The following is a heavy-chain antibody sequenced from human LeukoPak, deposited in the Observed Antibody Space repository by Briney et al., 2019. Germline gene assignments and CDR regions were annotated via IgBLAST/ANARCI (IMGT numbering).Heavy chain of an antibody. CDR3: ARGASAMVTGSAAFDI. J-gene: IGHJ3*02. V-gene: IGHV4-39*07. Sequence: SETLSLTCTVSGGSISSSSYYWGWIRQPPGKGLEWIGYIYHSGSTYYNPSLKSRVTISVDRSKNQFSLKLSSVTAADTAVYYCARGASAMVTGSAAFDIWGQGTMVTVSS. CDR1: GGSISSSSYY. CDR2: IYHSGST. D-gene: IGHD5-18*01.